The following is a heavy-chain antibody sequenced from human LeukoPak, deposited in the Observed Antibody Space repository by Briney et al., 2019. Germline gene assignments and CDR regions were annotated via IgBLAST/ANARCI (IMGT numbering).Heavy chain of an antibody. V-gene: IGHV1-2*02. CDR1: GYTFTGYY. D-gene: IGHD6-13*01. CDR3: ARGATAGRFSLRPTGAYYMDV. J-gene: IGHJ6*03. CDR2: INPNIGGT. Sequence: ASVRVSGKASGYTFTGYYMHWVRQAPGQGLEWMGWINPNIGGTNCAQKFQGRVTMTRDTSINTAYMELSSLRFDDTAVYYCARGATAGRFSLRPTGAYYMDVWGKGTTVTVSS.